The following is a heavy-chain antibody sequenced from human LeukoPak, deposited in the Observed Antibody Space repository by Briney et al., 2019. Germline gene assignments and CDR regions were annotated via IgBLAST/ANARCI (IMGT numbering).Heavy chain of an antibody. CDR3: ARGRDYFGSGTYYNGDY. D-gene: IGHD3-10*01. J-gene: IGHJ4*02. V-gene: IGHV1-69*06. Sequence: SVKVSCKASGYTFTSYGISWVRQAPGQGLEWMGGIIPVYSTADYAQKFQGRVKITADKSTSTAHMELSGLTSEDTAVYYCARGRDYFGSGTYYNGDYWGQGTLVTVSS. CDR2: IIPVYSTA. CDR1: GYTFTSYG.